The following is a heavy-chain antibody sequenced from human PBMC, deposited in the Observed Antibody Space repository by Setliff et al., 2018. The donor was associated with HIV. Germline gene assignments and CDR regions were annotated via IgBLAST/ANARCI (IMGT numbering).Heavy chain of an antibody. CDR1: GYNFASHW. CDR2: VYPDDSDS. Sequence: GESLKISCRGSGYNFASHWIAWVRQMPGKGLEWVGIVYPDDSDSRSSPSFQGQVTISADKSVSTAYLQWSSLKASDTAMYYCARQAVDCSGGTCYSTSAFDYWGQGTLVTVSS. CDR3: ARQAVDCSGGTCYSTSAFDY. V-gene: IGHV5-51*01. D-gene: IGHD2-15*01. J-gene: IGHJ4*02.